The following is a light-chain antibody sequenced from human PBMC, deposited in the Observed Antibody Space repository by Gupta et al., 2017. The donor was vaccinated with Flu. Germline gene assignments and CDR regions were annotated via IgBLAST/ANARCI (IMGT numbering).Light chain of an antibody. CDR2: GDT. Sequence: SYELTQPLSVSVALGQTATITCGGDNIGGRNVHWYQQKPGQAPLVVIYGDTNRPSGIPERFSGSNSGNTATLTISRAQAGDEAAYYCQVWGTNTGVFGGGTRLTVL. CDR3: QVWGTNTGV. V-gene: IGLV3-9*01. CDR1: NIGGRN. J-gene: IGLJ2*01.